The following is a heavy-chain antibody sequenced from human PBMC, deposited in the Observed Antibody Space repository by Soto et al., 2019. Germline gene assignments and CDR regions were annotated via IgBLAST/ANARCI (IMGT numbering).Heavy chain of an antibody. D-gene: IGHD2-8*01. CDR3: AGWAEHDANV. Sequence: EGQLLGSGGGLVQPGGSLRLSCVASGLRFSTYWMNWVRQPPGMGLEWVANIDPDGRVGTYVDSVKGRFTTSRDNAMNSVYLQMNSLRADDTAMYFCAGWAEHDANVWGQGILVTVSA. CDR1: GLRFSTYW. J-gene: IGHJ4*02. V-gene: IGHV3-7*03. CDR2: IDPDGRVG.